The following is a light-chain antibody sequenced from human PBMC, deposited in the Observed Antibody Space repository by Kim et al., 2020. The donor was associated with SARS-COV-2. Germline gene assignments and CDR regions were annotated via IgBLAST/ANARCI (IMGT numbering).Light chain of an antibody. CDR2: DVT. V-gene: IGLV2-14*01. CDR1: SSDVGGYIY. J-gene: IGLJ3*02. CDR3: SSYTSTNTWV. Sequence: QFALTQPASVSGSPGQSITISCTGTSSDVGGYIYVSWHQQHPGKAPKLIIYDVTKRPSGVSDRFSGSKSANTASLTVSGLQAEDEADYYCSSYTSTNTWVFGGGTQLTVL.